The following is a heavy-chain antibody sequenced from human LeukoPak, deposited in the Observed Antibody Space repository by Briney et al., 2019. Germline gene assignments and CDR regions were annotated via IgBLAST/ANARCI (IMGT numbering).Heavy chain of an antibody. CDR2: IYSGGST. CDR1: GLTVSNNY. D-gene: IGHD6-19*01. V-gene: IGHV3-53*01. Sequence: GGSLRLSCAASGLTVSNNYISWVRQAPGKGLEWVSVIYSGGSTYYTDSVKGRFSISRDNSKNTVYLQMNSLRAEDTAVYCCARQFSGWHYFDYWGQGTVVTVS. CDR3: ARQFSGWHYFDY. J-gene: IGHJ4*02.